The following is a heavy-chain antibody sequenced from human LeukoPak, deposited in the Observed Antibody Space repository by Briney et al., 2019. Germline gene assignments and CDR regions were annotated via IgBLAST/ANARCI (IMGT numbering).Heavy chain of an antibody. CDR1: GFTFSSYA. V-gene: IGHV3-23*01. CDR3: AKRAPSNREGSGYYYENAFDI. D-gene: IGHD3-22*01. Sequence: PGGSLRLSCAASGFTFSSYAMSWVRQAPGKGLEWVSAISGSGGSTYYADSVKGRFTISRDNSKNTLYLQMNSLRAEDTAVYYCAKRAPSNREGSGYYYENAFDIWGQGTMVTVSS. J-gene: IGHJ3*02. CDR2: ISGSGGST.